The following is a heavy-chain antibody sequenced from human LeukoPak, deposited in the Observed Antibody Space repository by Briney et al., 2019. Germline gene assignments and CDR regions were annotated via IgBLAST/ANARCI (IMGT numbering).Heavy chain of an antibody. J-gene: IGHJ4*02. CDR3: ARYQLVYGEFDY. CDR2: IYYSGST. CDR1: GGSISSYY. D-gene: IGHD2-2*02. Sequence: SETLSLTCTVSGGSISSYYRSWIRQPPGKGLEWIGYIYYSGSTNYNPSLKSRVTISVDTSKNQFSLKLSSVTAADTAVYYCARYQLVYGEFDYWGQGTLVTVSS. V-gene: IGHV4-59*01.